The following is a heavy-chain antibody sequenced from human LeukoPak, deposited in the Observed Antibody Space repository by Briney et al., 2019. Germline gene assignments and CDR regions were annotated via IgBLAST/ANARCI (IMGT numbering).Heavy chain of an antibody. CDR1: GFTFSSYD. Sequence: GGSLRLSCAASGFTFSSYDMHWVRHATGKGLEWVSAIGTAGDTYYPGSVKGRFTISRENAKNSLYLQMNSLRAGDTAVYYCARAKTLYYYYYMDVWGKGTTVTVSS. CDR3: ARAKTLYYYYYMDV. V-gene: IGHV3-13*01. D-gene: IGHD4/OR15-4a*01. CDR2: IGTAGDT. J-gene: IGHJ6*03.